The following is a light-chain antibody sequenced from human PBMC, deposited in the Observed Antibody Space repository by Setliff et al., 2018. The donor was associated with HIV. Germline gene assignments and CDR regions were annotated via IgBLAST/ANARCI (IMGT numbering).Light chain of an antibody. CDR2: DNH. J-gene: IGLJ2*01. CDR3: GTWDSSRPPVI. CDR1: TSNIGKNY. Sequence: QSVLTQPPSVSAAPGQKVNISCSGSTSNIGKNYVSWYQQLPGKAPKLLIYDNHKRPSGIPDRFSGSKSGTSATLGITGLQTGDEADYYCGTWDSSRPPVIFGGGTK. V-gene: IGLV1-51*01.